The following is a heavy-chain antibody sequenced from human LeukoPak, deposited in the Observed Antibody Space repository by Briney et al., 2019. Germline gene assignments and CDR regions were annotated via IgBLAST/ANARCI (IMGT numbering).Heavy chain of an antibody. CDR1: GYTFTSYG. CDR3: ARRSSSWYRYDY. Sequence: ASVKVSCKASGYTFTSYGISWVRQAPGQGLGWMGWISAYNGNTNYAQKLQGRVTMTTDTSTSTAYMELRSLRSDDTAVYYCARRSSSWYRYDYWGQGTLVTVSS. CDR2: ISAYNGNT. V-gene: IGHV1-18*01. D-gene: IGHD6-13*01. J-gene: IGHJ4*02.